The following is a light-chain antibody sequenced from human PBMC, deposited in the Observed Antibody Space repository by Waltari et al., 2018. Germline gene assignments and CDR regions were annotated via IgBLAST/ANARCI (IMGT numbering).Light chain of an antibody. CDR3: SSYTLTTSV. CDR1: NIDIGVSTY. Sequence: QSALTQPASVSGSPGQSITISCSGANIDIGVSTYVSWYQQHPGKAPKLLIYDVYYRPSGVSLRFSGSKSGNTSSLTISGLQPEDEADYYCSSYTLTTSVFGGGTKVTVL. J-gene: IGLJ2*01. CDR2: DVY. V-gene: IGLV2-14*03.